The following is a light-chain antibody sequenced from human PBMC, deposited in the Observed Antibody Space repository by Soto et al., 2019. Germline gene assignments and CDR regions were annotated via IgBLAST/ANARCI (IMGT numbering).Light chain of an antibody. CDR3: QQYNSYSRA. CDR2: KAS. Sequence: DIQMTQSPSTLSASVGDRVTITCRASQSISSWLAWYQQKPGKAPKLLIYKASTLESGVPSRFSGSGSGTEFPLTISSLQPEDFATYYCQQYNSYSRAFGQGTKVEIK. V-gene: IGKV1-5*03. J-gene: IGKJ1*01. CDR1: QSISSW.